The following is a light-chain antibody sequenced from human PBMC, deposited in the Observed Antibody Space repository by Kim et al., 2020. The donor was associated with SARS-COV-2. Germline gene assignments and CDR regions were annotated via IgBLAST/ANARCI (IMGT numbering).Light chain of an antibody. CDR1: QSVSSSY. Sequence: EIVLTQSPGTLSLSPGERATLSCRASQSVSSSYLAWYQQKPGQAPRLLIYGASSRATGIPDRFSGSGSGTDFTLTISRLEPEDFAVYYCQQYGSPLTFGRGTKLEI. CDR3: QQYGSPLT. CDR2: GAS. V-gene: IGKV3-20*01. J-gene: IGKJ4*01.